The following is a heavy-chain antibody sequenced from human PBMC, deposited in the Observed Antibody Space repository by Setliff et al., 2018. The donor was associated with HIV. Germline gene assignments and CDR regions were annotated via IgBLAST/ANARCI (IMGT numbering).Heavy chain of an antibody. D-gene: IGHD6-13*01. V-gene: IGHV4-34*01. CDR2: VNHSGDT. Sequence: SETLSLTCAVYGGSFSGYYWSWIRQSPGKDLEWIGEVNHSGDTTYNPSLKSRVTMSVDTSKNQFSLELSSLTSAATAIYYCVRGRDYGSSWSRPFYFDFWGHGNLVTVSS. CDR1: GGSFSGYY. J-gene: IGHJ4*01. CDR3: VRGRDYGSSWSRPFYFDF.